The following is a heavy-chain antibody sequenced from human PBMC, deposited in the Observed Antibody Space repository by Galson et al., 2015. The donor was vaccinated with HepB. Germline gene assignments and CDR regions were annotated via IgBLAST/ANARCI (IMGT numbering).Heavy chain of an antibody. D-gene: IGHD6-19*01. J-gene: IGHJ4*02. CDR1: GYSFTSYW. CDR2: IYPGDSDT. CDR3: ARHGWPNSSGWYPDAGY. Sequence: QSGAEVKKPGESLKVSCKGSGYSFTSYWIGWVRQMPGKGLEWMGIIYPGDSDTRYSPSFQGQVTISADKSISTAYLQWSSLKASDTAMYYCARHGWPNSSGWYPDAGYWGQGTLVTVSS. V-gene: IGHV5-51*01.